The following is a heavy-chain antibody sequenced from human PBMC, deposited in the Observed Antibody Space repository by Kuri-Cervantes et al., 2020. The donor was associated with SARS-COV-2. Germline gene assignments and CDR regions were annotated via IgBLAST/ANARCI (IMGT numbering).Heavy chain of an antibody. V-gene: IGHV3-23*01. CDR2: ISGSGGST. CDR1: GFTFISYA. Sequence: GGSLRLSCAASGFTFISYAMSWVRQAPGKGLEWVSAISGSGGSTYYADSVKGRFTISRDNSKNTLYLQMNSLRAEDTAVYYCAKDLTFVVAAPAVIRATKALPITWGQGTLVTVSS. J-gene: IGHJ5*02. CDR3: AKDLTFVVAAPAVIRATKALPIT. D-gene: IGHD2-2*02.